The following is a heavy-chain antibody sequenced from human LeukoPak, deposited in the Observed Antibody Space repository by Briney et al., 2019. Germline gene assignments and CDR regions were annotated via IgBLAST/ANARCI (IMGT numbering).Heavy chain of an antibody. V-gene: IGHV4-39*01. J-gene: IGHJ4*02. CDR1: GGSISSSSYY. CDR3: ARHQGLIAARPGYFDY. CDR2: IYYSGST. D-gene: IGHD6-6*01. Sequence: SETPSLTCTVSGGSISSSSYYWGWIRQPPGKGLEWIGSIYYSGSTYYSPSLKSRVTISVDTSKNQFSLKLSSVTAADTAVYYCARHQGLIAARPGYFDYWGQGTLVTVSS.